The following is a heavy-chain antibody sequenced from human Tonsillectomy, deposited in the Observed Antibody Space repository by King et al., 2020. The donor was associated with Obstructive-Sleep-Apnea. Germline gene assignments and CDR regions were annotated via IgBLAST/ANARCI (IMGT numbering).Heavy chain of an antibody. V-gene: IGHV3-48*01. CDR3: ARAPPGFEEYFQH. CDR1: GFTFSSYS. J-gene: IGHJ1*01. Sequence: VQLVESGGGLVQPGGSLRLSCAASGFTFSSYSMNWVRQAPGKGLEWISYISSSNSPIYYADSVKGRFTISRDNAKNSLYLQMNSLRAEDTAVYYCARAPPGFEEYFQHWGQGTLVTVSS. CDR2: ISSSNSPI. D-gene: IGHD3-10*01.